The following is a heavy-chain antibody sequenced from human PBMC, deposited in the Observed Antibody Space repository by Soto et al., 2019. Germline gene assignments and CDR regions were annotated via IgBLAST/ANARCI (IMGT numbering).Heavy chain of an antibody. V-gene: IGHV3-53*01. D-gene: IGHD3-10*01. CDR2: IHTGGST. J-gene: IGHJ4*02. CDR3: ARGVNDDS. CDR1: GFSVGGNP. Sequence: VKLVESGGGLMQPGGSLRLSCAASGFSVGGNPMTWVRQAPGKGLEWVAVIHTGGSTFYSDSVKGRFTISRDNSKNTLYLQMNSLSVGDTAIYFCARGVNDDSWGQGTLVTVSS.